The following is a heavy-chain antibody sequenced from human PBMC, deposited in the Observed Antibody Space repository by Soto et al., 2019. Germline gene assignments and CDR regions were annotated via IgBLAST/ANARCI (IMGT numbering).Heavy chain of an antibody. Sequence: ASVKVSCKASGYTFTSYGISWVRQAPGQGLEWMGWISAYNGNTNYAQKLQGRVTMTTDTSTGTAYMELRSLRSDDTAVYYCARDGSYPLYYDILTGYPDYWGQGTLVTVSS. J-gene: IGHJ4*02. CDR3: ARDGSYPLYYDILTGYPDY. D-gene: IGHD3-9*01. V-gene: IGHV1-18*01. CDR2: ISAYNGNT. CDR1: GYTFTSYG.